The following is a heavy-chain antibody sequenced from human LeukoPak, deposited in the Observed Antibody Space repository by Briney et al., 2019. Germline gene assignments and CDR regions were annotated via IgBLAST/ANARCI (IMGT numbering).Heavy chain of an antibody. CDR1: GYTFTSYG. CDR2: ISAYNGNT. CDR3: AVYAPGYCSGGSCYSVIDYFDY. Sequence: GALVKVSCKASGYTFTSYGISWVAQAPGHGLEWMGWISAYNGNTKYGQKHQGRVTMTTDTSTSTAYMELRSLRSDDTAVYYCAVYAPGYCSGGSCYSVIDYFDYWGQGTLVTVSS. V-gene: IGHV1-18*01. J-gene: IGHJ4*02. D-gene: IGHD2-15*01.